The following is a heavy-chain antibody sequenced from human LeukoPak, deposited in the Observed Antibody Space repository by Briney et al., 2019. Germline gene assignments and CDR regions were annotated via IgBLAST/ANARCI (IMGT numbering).Heavy chain of an antibody. V-gene: IGHV1-2*02. D-gene: IGHD3-10*01. CDR2: INPNSGGT. CDR1: GYTFTGYY. Sequence: ASVKVSCKASGYTFTGYYIHWVRQAPGQGLEWMGWINPNSGGTNYAQKFLGRVTMTRDTSISTAFMELSGLRSDDTAVYYCAIISPTGFGELLSHTDFDYWGQGTPVTVSS. CDR3: AIISPTGFGELLSHTDFDY. J-gene: IGHJ4*02.